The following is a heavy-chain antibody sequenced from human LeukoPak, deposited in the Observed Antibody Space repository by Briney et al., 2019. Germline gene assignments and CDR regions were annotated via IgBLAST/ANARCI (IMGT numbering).Heavy chain of an antibody. Sequence: GRSLRLSCAASGLTLSREGLHWVRQAPGKGLEWVAVISSNGNNKYYADSVKGRFTVSRDNSKNTLYLQMDSLRAEDTAVYYCARDIGGLDGDGLDYWGQGALVTVSA. D-gene: IGHD4-17*01. CDR1: GLTLSREG. CDR2: ISSNGNNK. J-gene: IGHJ4*02. V-gene: IGHV3-30-3*01. CDR3: ARDIGGLDGDGLDY.